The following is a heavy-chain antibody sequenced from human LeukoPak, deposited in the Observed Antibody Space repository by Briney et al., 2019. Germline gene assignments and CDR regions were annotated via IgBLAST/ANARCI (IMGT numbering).Heavy chain of an antibody. Sequence: SQTLSLTCAVSGGSISSGGYSWSWIRQPPGKGLEWIGYIYHSGSTYYNPSLKSRVTISVDRSKNQFSLKLSSLTAADTAVYYCARQDYGDYAVDYWGQGTLVTVSS. J-gene: IGHJ4*02. V-gene: IGHV4-30-2*01. D-gene: IGHD4-17*01. CDR2: IYHSGST. CDR1: GGSISSGGYS. CDR3: ARQDYGDYAVDY.